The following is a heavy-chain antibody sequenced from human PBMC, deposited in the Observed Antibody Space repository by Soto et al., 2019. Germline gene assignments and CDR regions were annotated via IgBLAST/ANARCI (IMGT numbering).Heavy chain of an antibody. CDR3: ARIGYCSGGSCYPMGAFDI. Sequence: GASVKVSCKASGYTFTGYYMHWVRQAPGQGLEWMGWINPNSGGTNYAQKFQGWVTMTRDTSISTAYMELSRLRSDDTAVYYCARIGYCSGGSCYPMGAFDIWGQGTMVTVSS. D-gene: IGHD2-15*01. J-gene: IGHJ3*02. V-gene: IGHV1-2*04. CDR1: GYTFTGYY. CDR2: INPNSGGT.